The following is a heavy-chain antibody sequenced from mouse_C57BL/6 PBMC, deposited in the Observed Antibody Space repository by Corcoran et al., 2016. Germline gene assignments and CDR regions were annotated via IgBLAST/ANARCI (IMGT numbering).Heavy chain of an antibody. J-gene: IGHJ2*01. CDR1: GYTFTDYY. CDR3: ARAAVVVRYYFDY. D-gene: IGHD1-1*01. Sequence: EVQLQQSGPELVKPGASVKISCKDSGYTFTDYYMNWVKQSHGKSLEWIGDINPNNGGTSYNQKFKGKATLTVDKSSSTAYMELRSLTSEDSAVYYCARAAVVVRYYFDYWGQGTTLTVSS. V-gene: IGHV1-26*01. CDR2: INPNNGGT.